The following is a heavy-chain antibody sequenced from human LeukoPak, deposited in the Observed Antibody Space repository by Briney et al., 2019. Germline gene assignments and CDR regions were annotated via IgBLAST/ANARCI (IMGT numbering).Heavy chain of an antibody. CDR2: IYYSGST. V-gene: IGHV4-59*08. CDR1: GGSISSYY. J-gene: IGHJ6*02. D-gene: IGHD2-2*01. Sequence: SETLSLTCTVSGGSISSYYWSWIRQPPGKGLEWIGYIYYSGSTNYNPSLKSRVTISVDTSKNQFSLELSSVTAADTAVYYCARLALDCSSTSCRNGGYYYYGMDVWGQGTTVTVSS. CDR3: ARLALDCSSTSCRNGGYYYYGMDV.